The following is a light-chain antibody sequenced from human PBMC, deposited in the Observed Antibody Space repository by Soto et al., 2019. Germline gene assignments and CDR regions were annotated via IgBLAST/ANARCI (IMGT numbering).Light chain of an antibody. J-gene: IGLJ1*01. CDR3: CSYSSESTLYV. V-gene: IGLV2-14*03. CDR2: DVS. Sequence: QSALTQPASVSGSPGQSITISCTGTSSDVGGYNSVSWYQQHPGKAPKLMIFDVSSRPSGVSNRFSGSKSGNTASLTISGLQAEDEADYYCCSYSSESTLYVFGTGTKLTVL. CDR1: SSDVGGYNS.